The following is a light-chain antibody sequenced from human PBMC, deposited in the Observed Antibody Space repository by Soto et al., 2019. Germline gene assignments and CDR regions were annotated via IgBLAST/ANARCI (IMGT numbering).Light chain of an antibody. J-gene: IGKJ4*01. V-gene: IGKV3-15*01. CDR1: QSVSSN. Sequence: EIVLTQSPATLSSSPGETATLSCRASQSVSSNLAWYQQKPGQAPRLLIYGASTRATGIPARFSGSGSGTEFTLTISSLQSEDFAVYYCQQYNNWPLTFGGGTKVDIK. CDR2: GAS. CDR3: QQYNNWPLT.